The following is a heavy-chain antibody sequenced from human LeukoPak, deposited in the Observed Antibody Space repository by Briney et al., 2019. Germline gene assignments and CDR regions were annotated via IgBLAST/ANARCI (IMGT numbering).Heavy chain of an antibody. CDR2: INHSGST. CDR1: GGSLSGYY. CDR3: ARVMFYDSSGYYYSMLIDY. V-gene: IGHV4-34*01. Sequence: SETLSLTCAVYGGSLSGYYWSWIRQPPGKGLEWIGEINHSGSTNYNPSLKSRVTISVDTSKNQFSLKLSSVTAADTAVYYCARVMFYDSSGYYYSMLIDYWGQGTLVTVSS. J-gene: IGHJ4*02. D-gene: IGHD3-22*01.